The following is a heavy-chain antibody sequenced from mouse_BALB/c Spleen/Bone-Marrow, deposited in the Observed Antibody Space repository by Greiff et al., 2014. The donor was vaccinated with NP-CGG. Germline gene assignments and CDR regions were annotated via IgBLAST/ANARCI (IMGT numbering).Heavy chain of an antibody. V-gene: IGHV1S56*01. J-gene: IGHJ4*01. CDR3: ARGGWLRDAMDY. CDR1: GYTFTSYY. CDR2: IYPGNVNT. D-gene: IGHD2-2*01. Sequence: LQESGPELVKPGASVRISCKASGYTFTSYYIHWVKQRPGQGLEWIGWIYPGNVNTKYNEKFKGKATLTADKSSSTAYMQLSSLTSEDSAVYFCARGGWLRDAMDYWGQGTSVTVSP.